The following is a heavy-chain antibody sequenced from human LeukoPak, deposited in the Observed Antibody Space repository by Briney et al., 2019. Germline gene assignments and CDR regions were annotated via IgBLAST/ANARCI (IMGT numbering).Heavy chain of an antibody. D-gene: IGHD3-3*01. CDR2: ISSSSSYI. V-gene: IGHV3-21*01. CDR1: GFTFSSYS. Sequence: GGSLRLSCAASGFTFSSYSMNWVRQAPGKGLEWVSSISSSSSYIYYADSVKGRFTISRDNAKNSLYLQMNSLRAEDTAVYYCARQYYDFWSGYYTPDYWGQGTLVTVSS. J-gene: IGHJ4*02. CDR3: ARQYYDFWSGYYTPDY.